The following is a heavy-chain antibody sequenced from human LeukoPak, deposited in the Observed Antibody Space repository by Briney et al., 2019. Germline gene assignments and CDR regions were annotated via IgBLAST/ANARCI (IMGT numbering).Heavy chain of an antibody. CDR3: ARELVGWNYFYYYYMDV. CDR1: GFTFSSYE. J-gene: IGHJ6*03. D-gene: IGHD6-6*01. CDR2: ISSSGSTI. V-gene: IGHV3-48*03. Sequence: GGSLRLSCAASGFTFSSYEMNWVRQAPGKGLEWVSYISSSGSTIYYADSVKGRFTISRDNAKNSLYLQMNSLRAEDTAVYFCARELVGWNYFYYYYMDVWGKGTTVTGSS.